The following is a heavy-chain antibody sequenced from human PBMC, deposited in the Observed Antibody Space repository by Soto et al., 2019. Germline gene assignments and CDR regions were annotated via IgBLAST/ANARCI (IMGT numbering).Heavy chain of an antibody. CDR1: GFTFSSYS. CDR3: ARAKYYYDSHTGGWFDP. CDR2: ISSSSSYI. J-gene: IGHJ5*02. D-gene: IGHD3-22*01. Sequence: EVQLVESGGGLVKPGGSLRLSCAASGFTFSSYSMNWVRQAPGKGLEWVSSISSSSSYIYYADSVKGRFTISRDNANNPLYLQMNSLRAEDTAVYYCARAKYYYDSHTGGWFDPWGQGTLVTVSS. V-gene: IGHV3-21*01.